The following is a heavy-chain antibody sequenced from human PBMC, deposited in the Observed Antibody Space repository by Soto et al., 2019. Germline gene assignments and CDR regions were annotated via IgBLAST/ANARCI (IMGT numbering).Heavy chain of an antibody. V-gene: IGHV2-5*01. D-gene: IGHD3-16*01. Sequence: QITLKESGPTLVKPTQTLTLTCTFSGFSLSTTGVGVSWLRQPPVKALEWLALIYWHDDERSSPSLKSRLTITNDHSKNQVVLTMTHMDPVDPATDYCAHRGGATVGLYYFDYWGQGDLVTVSS. CDR2: IYWHDDE. J-gene: IGHJ4*02. CDR3: AHRGGATVGLYYFDY. CDR1: GFSLSTTGVG.